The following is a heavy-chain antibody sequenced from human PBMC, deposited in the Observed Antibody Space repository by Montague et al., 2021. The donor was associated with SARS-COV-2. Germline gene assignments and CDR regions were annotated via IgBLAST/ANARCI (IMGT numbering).Heavy chain of an antibody. D-gene: IGHD3-3*01. CDR1: GGSISSSSYY. V-gene: IGHV4-39*01. CDR3: ARRKMGSVTIFGAVMHDRWFDP. Sequence: SETLSLTCTVSGGSISSSSYYWGWIRQPPGKGLEWIGNIYYSGSTYYNPSLKSRVTISVDTSKNQFSLKLSSVTAADTAVNYCARRKMGSVTIFGAVMHDRWFDPWGQGTLVTVSS. J-gene: IGHJ5*02. CDR2: IYYSGST.